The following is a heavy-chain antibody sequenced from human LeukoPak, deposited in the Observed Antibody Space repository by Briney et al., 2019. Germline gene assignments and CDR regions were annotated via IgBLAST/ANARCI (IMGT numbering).Heavy chain of an antibody. CDR2: IKSDGSET. V-gene: IGHV3-74*01. CDR3: ASDRVFYGLDV. CDR1: GFTFSSYW. Sequence: PGGSLRLSCAASGFTFSSYWMHWVRQAPGKGLMWVSRIKSDGSETSYADPVKGRFTISRDNARNTLYLQMNSLRPEDTAIYYCASDRVFYGLDVWGQGTTVTVSS. J-gene: IGHJ6*02.